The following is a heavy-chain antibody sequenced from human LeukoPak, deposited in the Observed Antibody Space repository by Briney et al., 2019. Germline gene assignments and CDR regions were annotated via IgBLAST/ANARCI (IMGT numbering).Heavy chain of an antibody. J-gene: IGHJ4*02. D-gene: IGHD1-26*01. CDR3: ARDVGRGKPFDY. CDR2: IKQDGSEK. V-gene: IGHV3-7*01. CDR1: GFTFSSCW. Sequence: PGGSLRLSCAASGFTFSSCWMNWVRQAPGKGLEWVANIKQDGSEKYYVDSVKGRFTISRDNAKNSLYLQMNSLRAEDTAVYYCARDVGRGKPFDYWGQGTLVTVSS.